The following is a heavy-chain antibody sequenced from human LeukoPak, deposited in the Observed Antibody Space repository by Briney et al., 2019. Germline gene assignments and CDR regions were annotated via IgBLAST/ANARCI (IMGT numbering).Heavy chain of an antibody. V-gene: IGHV3-23*01. Sequence: GGSLRLSCAASGFTFNRNAIRWFRQAPGKGLEWFSTIGGSGDKTFYADSVKGRFTISRDNSKNIVHLQMNSLTGEDTALYYCVRRGDASSGWGDHDFWGQGALVTVSS. CDR2: IGGSGDKT. CDR3: VRRGDASSGWGDHDF. D-gene: IGHD6-19*01. CDR1: GFTFNRNA. J-gene: IGHJ4*02.